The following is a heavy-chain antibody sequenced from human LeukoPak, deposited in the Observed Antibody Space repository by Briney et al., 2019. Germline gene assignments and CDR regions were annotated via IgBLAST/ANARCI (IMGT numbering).Heavy chain of an antibody. J-gene: IGHJ6*03. CDR2: INPNSGGT. Sequence: GASVKVSCKASGYTFTGYYMHWVRQAPGQGLEWMGWINPNSGGTNYAQKFQGRVTMTRDTSISTAYMELSKLRSDDTAVYYCARWLQYCYYYYMDVWGKGTTVTVSS. CDR3: ARWLQYCYYYYMDV. CDR1: GYTFTGYY. V-gene: IGHV1-2*02. D-gene: IGHD5-24*01.